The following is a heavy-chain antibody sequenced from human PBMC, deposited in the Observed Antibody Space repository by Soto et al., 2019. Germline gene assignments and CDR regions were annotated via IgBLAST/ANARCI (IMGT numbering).Heavy chain of an antibody. D-gene: IGHD4-17*01. J-gene: IGHJ5*02. Sequence: GGSLRLSCAASGFTFSSYSMNWVRQAPGKGLEWVSSISSSSSYIYYADSVKGRFTISRDNAKNSLYLQMNSLRAEDTAVYYCASERDYGGNIGWFDPWGQGTLVTVSS. CDR3: ASERDYGGNIGWFDP. V-gene: IGHV3-21*01. CDR2: ISSSSSYI. CDR1: GFTFSSYS.